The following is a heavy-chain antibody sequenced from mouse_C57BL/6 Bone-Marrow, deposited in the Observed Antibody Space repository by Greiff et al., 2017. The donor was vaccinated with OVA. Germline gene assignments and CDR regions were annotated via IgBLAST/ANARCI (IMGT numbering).Heavy chain of an antibody. Sequence: VQLQESGAELVRPGASVTLSCKASGYTFTDYEMHWVKQTPVHGLEWIGAIDPETGGTAYNQKFKGKAILTADKSSSTAYMELRSLTSEDSAVYYCTRRPVGFDYWGQGTTLTVSS. CDR2: IDPETGGT. CDR3: TRRPVGFDY. CDR1: GYTFTDYE. J-gene: IGHJ2*01. V-gene: IGHV1-15*01.